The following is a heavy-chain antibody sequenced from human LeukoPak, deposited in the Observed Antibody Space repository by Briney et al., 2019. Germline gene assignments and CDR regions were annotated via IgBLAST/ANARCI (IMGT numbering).Heavy chain of an antibody. CDR1: GFTFNRYG. V-gene: IGHV3-30*02. CDR2: IRSDGNNK. J-gene: IGHJ4*02. D-gene: IGHD3-10*01. Sequence: GGSLRLSCVAPGFTFNRYGMHWVREAPGMGLEWGAFIRSDGNNKSYADSVKGRITISRDNSKNMLFLQMNSLRPEDTAVYYCAKDRGVLSGEPPGAYWGQGTLLTVSS. CDR3: AKDRGVLSGEPPGAY.